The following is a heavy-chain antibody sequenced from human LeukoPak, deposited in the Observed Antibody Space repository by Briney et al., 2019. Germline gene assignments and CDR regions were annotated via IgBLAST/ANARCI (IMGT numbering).Heavy chain of an antibody. V-gene: IGHV3-74*03. J-gene: IGHJ4*02. CDR1: GFTFSTYW. CDR3: ARNYVCDWNDKFDY. Sequence: GGSLRLSCVASGFTFSTYWMHWVRQAPGKGLLWVSRLSGDGSSTKYADSLKGRFTISRDNAKNTLYLQMNSLRAEDTAVYFCARNYVCDWNDKFDYWGQGTLVTVSS. CDR2: LSGDGSST. D-gene: IGHD1-1*01.